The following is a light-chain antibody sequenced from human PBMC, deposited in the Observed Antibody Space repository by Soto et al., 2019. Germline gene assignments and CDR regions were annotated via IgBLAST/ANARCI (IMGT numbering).Light chain of an antibody. Sequence: DIQMTQSPSSLSASVGDRVIITCRASQRISSYLNWYQQTPGKAPRLLIYAASSLQSGVPSRFRGSGSGTDFTLTINTLQPEDFATYFCQQSYSAPLTFGGGTKVDFK. CDR2: AAS. CDR3: QQSYSAPLT. V-gene: IGKV1-39*01. CDR1: QRISSY. J-gene: IGKJ4*01.